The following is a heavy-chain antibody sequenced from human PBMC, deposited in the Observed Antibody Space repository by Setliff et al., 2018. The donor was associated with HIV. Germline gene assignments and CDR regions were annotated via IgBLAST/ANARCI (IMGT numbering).Heavy chain of an antibody. V-gene: IGHV3-21*01. CDR2: ISSSSTYT. J-gene: IGHJ4*02. CDR1: GFIFSNYR. CDR3: ARDEDGYNHFDF. D-gene: IGHD5-12*01. Sequence: GGSLRLSCAASGFIFSNYRMNWVRQAPGKGLEWVSSISSSSTYTFYADSVKGRFTISRDNAKNSLYLQMNSLRVEDTAVYYCARDEDGYNHFDFWGQGTLVTVSS.